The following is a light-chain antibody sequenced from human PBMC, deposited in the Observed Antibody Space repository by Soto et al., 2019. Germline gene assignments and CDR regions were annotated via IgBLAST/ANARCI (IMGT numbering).Light chain of an antibody. CDR3: MQSLQVPST. Sequence: DIVMTQSPLSLPVTPGEPASISCRSSQSLLHSDGYNYLDWYLQKPGQSPQLLIYLGSNRASGVPDRFSGSGSGTDFTLKISRVEADDVGVYYCMQSLQVPSTFGPGTKVDTK. CDR2: LGS. J-gene: IGKJ3*01. V-gene: IGKV2-28*01. CDR1: QSLLHSDGYNY.